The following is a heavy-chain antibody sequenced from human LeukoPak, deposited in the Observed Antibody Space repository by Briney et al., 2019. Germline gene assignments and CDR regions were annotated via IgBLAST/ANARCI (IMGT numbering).Heavy chain of an antibody. V-gene: IGHV3-11*04. CDR2: ISGSGTNV. J-gene: IGHJ4*02. D-gene: IGHD4-17*01. Sequence: GGSLRLSCAASGFTFSNSYMSWIRQAPGKGLEWLSYISGSGTNVYYADAVKGRFTISRDNAKNSLYLQMNSLRAEDTAVYYCARGDYDSYFDYWGQGTLVTVSS. CDR1: GFTFSNSY. CDR3: ARGDYDSYFDY.